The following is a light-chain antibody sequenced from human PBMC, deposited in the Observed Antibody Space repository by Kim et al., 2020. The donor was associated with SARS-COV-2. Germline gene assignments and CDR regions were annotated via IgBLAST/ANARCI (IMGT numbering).Light chain of an antibody. V-gene: IGLV2-14*03. Sequence: QSITISSTGTSSDVGGYNYVSGYQQHPGKAPKLMIYGVNNRPSGVSNRFSGSKSGNTASLTISGLQAEDEADYYCSSYTRSTTSYVFGTGTKVTVL. CDR1: SSDVGGYNY. CDR3: SSYTRSTTSYV. J-gene: IGLJ1*01. CDR2: GVN.